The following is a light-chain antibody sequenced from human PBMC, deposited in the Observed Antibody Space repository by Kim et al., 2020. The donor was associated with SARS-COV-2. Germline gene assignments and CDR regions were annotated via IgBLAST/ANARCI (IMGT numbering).Light chain of an antibody. CDR2: VNYDGSH. CDR3: QTWDTGAV. CDR1: SGHTTDS. Sequence: GDSGKLTCTRSSGHTTDSIEWHQLQPEKGPRFLMQVNYDGSHTKGDGITDRFSGSSSGAERYLTISSLQSEDEADYYCQTWDTGAVFGGGTKLTVL. V-gene: IGLV4-69*01. J-gene: IGLJ2*01.